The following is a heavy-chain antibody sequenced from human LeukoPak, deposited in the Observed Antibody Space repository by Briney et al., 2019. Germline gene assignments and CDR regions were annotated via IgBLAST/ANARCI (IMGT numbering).Heavy chain of an antibody. D-gene: IGHD6-13*01. V-gene: IGHV4-34*01. J-gene: IGHJ4*02. CDR2: INHSGST. CDR1: GGSFSGYY. Sequence: PSETLSLTCAVYGGSFSGYYWSWIRQPPGKGLGWIGEINHSGSTNYNPSLKSRVTISVDTSKNQFSLKLSSVTAADTAVYYCARLNIAAAGTYDYWGQGTLVTVSS. CDR3: ARLNIAAAGTYDY.